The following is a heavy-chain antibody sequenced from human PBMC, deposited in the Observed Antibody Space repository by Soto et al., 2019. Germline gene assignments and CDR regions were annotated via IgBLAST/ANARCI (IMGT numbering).Heavy chain of an antibody. V-gene: IGHV4-59*01. CDR1: GGSISSYY. CDR3: ARQVAARAIYYYYGMDV. CDR2: IYYSGST. J-gene: IGHJ6*02. Sequence: SETLSLTCTVSGGSISSYYWSWIRQPPGKGLEWIGYIYYSGSTNYNPSLKSRVTISVDTSKNQFSLKLSSVTAADTAVYYCARQVAARAIYYYYGMDVWGQGTTVTVSS. D-gene: IGHD6-25*01.